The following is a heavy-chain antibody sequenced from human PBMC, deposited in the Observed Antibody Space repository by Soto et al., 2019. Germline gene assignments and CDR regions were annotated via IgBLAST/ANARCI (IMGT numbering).Heavy chain of an antibody. CDR2: ITSDSGTI. CDR3: ARTAVGYIYNFEL. V-gene: IGHV3-48*04. CDR1: GFTFRSYN. J-gene: IGHJ4*02. Sequence: EVQLVESGGGLVQPGGSLRLSCAASGFTFRSYNMNWVRQAPGKGLEWVSFITSDSGTIYYADSVKGRFTISRDNAKNPLYLQMNSLRADDTAVYYCARTAVGYIYNFELLGQGPLVTVSS. D-gene: IGHD5-18*01.